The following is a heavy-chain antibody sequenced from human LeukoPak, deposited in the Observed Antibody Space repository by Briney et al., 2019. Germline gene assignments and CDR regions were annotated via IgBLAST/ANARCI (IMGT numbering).Heavy chain of an antibody. J-gene: IGHJ4*02. CDR2: IRYDGNSK. Sequence: GGTLRLSCSASGFTFSSFDMHWVRQAPGKGLEWMTFIRYDGNSKYYAGSVQGRFTLSRDNSKNTLYLQLDSLRGDDTAVYYCARARLGSTTSFYFDHWGQGALVTVSS. CDR1: GFTFSSFD. CDR3: ARARLGSTTSFYFDH. D-gene: IGHD1-26*01. V-gene: IGHV3-30*02.